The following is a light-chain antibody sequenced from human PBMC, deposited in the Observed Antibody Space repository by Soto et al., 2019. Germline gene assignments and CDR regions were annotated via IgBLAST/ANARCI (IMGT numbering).Light chain of an antibody. CDR1: SSDVGANNY. V-gene: IGLV2-14*01. Sequence: QSALTQPASVSGSPGQPITISCTGTSSDVGANNYVSWYQHHPGKAPKLLIYEVSNRPSGVSSRFSGSKSGNTASLTITGLQAEDEADYYCQSYDASLRGSGVFGTGTKVTVL. J-gene: IGLJ1*01. CDR2: EVS. CDR3: QSYDASLRGSGV.